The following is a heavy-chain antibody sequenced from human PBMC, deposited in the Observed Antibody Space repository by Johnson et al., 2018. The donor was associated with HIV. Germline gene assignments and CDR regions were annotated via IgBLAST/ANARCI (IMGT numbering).Heavy chain of an antibody. Sequence: QVQLVESGGGLVKPGGSLRLSCAASGFTFSDYYMSWIRQAPGQGLEWISYISSSGSTIYYADSVKGRFIISRDNSKNTLYLQMNSLRADDTAMYYCAKADTMAGDAFDIWGQGTMVTVSS. D-gene: IGHD2-2*01. J-gene: IGHJ3*02. CDR2: ISSSGSTI. CDR3: AKADTMAGDAFDI. V-gene: IGHV3-11*04. CDR1: GFTFSDYY.